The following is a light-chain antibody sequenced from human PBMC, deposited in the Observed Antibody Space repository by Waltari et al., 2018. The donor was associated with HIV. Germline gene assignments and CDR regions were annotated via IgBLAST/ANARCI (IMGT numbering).Light chain of an antibody. CDR1: SNDIGLSNL. CDR2: DVD. J-gene: IGLJ2*01. CDR3: CSKSTIYFGVL. V-gene: IGLV2-23*02. Sequence: QSALSQPASVSASPGPSITIPCSGTSNDIGLSNLLSWYQQHPGKAPKLIIFDVDKRPSGISDRFSGSKSGYTASLTISGLRTEDEADYFCCSKSTIYFGVLFGGGTTLTVL.